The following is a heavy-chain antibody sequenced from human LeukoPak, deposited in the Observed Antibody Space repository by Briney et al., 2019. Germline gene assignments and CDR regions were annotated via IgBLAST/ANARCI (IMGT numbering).Heavy chain of an antibody. Sequence: NPGRSLRLSCAASGFTFSSYGMHWVRQAPGKGLEWVSSISSSSSYIYYADSVKGRFTISRDNAKNSLYLQMNSLRAEDTAVYYCARGGDSSSWYSRKILDYWGQGTLVTVSS. CDR2: ISSSSSYI. V-gene: IGHV3-21*01. J-gene: IGHJ4*02. D-gene: IGHD6-13*01. CDR3: ARGGDSSSWYSRKILDY. CDR1: GFTFSSYG.